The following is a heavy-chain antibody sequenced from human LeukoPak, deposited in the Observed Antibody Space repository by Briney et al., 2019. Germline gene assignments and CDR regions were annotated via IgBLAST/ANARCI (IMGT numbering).Heavy chain of an antibody. CDR3: ARAAKLYGDYGLYFDL. D-gene: IGHD4-17*01. Sequence: ASVKVSCKASGYTFTSYGISWVRQAPGQGLEWMGWISAYNGNTNYAQKLQGRVTMTTDTSTSTAYMELRSLRSDGTAVYYCARAAKLYGDYGLYFDLWGRGTLVTVSS. J-gene: IGHJ2*01. CDR2: ISAYNGNT. V-gene: IGHV1-18*01. CDR1: GYTFTSYG.